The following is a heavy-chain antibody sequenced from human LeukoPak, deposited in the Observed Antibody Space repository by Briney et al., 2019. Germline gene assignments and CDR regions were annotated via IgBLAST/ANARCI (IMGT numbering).Heavy chain of an antibody. D-gene: IGHD5-18*01. CDR3: ARAGYSYGTGYYFDY. CDR1: GVPISSYY. V-gene: IGHV4-59*01. CDR2: IYYTGAT. Sequence: PSETLSLTCTVSGVPISSYYWSWIRLPPGKGPEWIGYIYYTGATYYNPSLKSRVTISLDTSKNQFSLKLSSVTAADAAVYYCARAGYSYGTGYYFDYWGQGALVTVSS. J-gene: IGHJ4*02.